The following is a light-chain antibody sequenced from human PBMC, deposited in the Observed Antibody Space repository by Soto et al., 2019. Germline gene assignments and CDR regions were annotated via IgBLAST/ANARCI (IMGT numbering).Light chain of an antibody. J-gene: IGLJ1*01. CDR3: GTWDSSMSAYV. V-gene: IGLV2-14*03. Sequence: QSVLTQPASVSGSPGQSITISCTGSSSDVGGYDYVSWYQHHPGKAPKLMIHDVSNRPSGVSNRFSGSKSGNTATLTISGLQTGDEADYYCGTWDSSMSAYVFGTGTKVTVL. CDR1: SSDVGGYDY. CDR2: DVS.